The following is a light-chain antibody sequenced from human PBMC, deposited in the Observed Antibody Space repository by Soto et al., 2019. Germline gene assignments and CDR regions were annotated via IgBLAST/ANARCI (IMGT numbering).Light chain of an antibody. Sequence: QSALTQPASVSGSPGQSITISCTGTSSDVGGYNYVSWYQQHPGKAPKIMIYEVSNRPSGVSNRFSGSKSGNTASLTISGLQAEDEGDYYCSSYTRTHTPVFGTGTKLTVL. CDR2: EVS. J-gene: IGLJ1*01. CDR1: SSDVGGYNY. CDR3: SSYTRTHTPV. V-gene: IGLV2-14*01.